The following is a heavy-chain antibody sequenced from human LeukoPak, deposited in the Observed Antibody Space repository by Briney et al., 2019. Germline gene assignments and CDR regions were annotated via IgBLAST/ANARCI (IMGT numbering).Heavy chain of an antibody. V-gene: IGHV4-39*01. D-gene: IGHD2-2*01. CDR1: GDSISRSSYY. CDR2: IYYSGRT. J-gene: IGHJ4*02. CDR3: ARLAPGYCSSTNCYAFDY. Sequence: SETLSLTCSVSGDSISRSSYYWGWIRQPPGKGLEWIGSIYYSGRTYYNPTLKTRVTIAVDTSKNQFSLQLNSVTAADTSVYYCARLAPGYCSSTNCYAFDYWGRGALVTVSS.